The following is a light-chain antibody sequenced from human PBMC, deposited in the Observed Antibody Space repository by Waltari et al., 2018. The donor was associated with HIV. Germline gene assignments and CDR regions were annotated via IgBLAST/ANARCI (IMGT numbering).Light chain of an antibody. CDR3: QQYGSSPPWT. J-gene: IGKJ1*01. CDR1: QSISSSY. Sequence: EIVLTQSPGTLSLSPGERDTLSCRASQSISSSYLEWYQQKPGQAPRHLIYGASRRATGIPDRFSGSGSGTDFTLTISRLEPEDFAVYYCQQYGSSPPWTFGQGTKVEIK. V-gene: IGKV3-20*01. CDR2: GAS.